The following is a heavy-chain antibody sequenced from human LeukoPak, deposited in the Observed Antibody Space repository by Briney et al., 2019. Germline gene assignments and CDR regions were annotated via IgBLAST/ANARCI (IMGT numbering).Heavy chain of an antibody. CDR2: INHSGST. J-gene: IGHJ2*01. CDR1: GGSFSGYY. D-gene: IGHD1-1*01. CDR3: ARKHDLYWYFDL. V-gene: IGHV4-34*01. Sequence: SEALSLTCAVYGGSFSGYYWSWIRQPPGKGLEWIGEINHSGSTNYNPSLKSRVTISVDTSKNQFSLKLSSVTAADTAVYYCARKHDLYWYFDLWGRGALVTVSS.